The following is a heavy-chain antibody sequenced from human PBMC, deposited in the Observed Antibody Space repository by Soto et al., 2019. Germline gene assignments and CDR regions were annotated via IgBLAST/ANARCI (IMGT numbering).Heavy chain of an antibody. CDR3: TTGLGSYYDILTGYYTTDY. D-gene: IGHD3-9*01. Sequence: GESLRLSCAASGFTFSNAWMSWVRQAPGKGLEWVGRIKSKTDGGTTDYAAPGKGRFTISRDDSKNTLYLQMNSLKTEDAAVYYCTTGLGSYYDILTGYYTTDYWGQGTLVTVSS. V-gene: IGHV3-15*01. CDR1: GFTFSNAW. J-gene: IGHJ4*02. CDR2: IKSKTDGGTT.